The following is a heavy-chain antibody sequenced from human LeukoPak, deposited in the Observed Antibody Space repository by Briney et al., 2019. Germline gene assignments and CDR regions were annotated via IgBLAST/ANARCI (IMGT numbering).Heavy chain of an antibody. CDR3: ASYEAVAGTGFDY. CDR1: GFTFSSYW. D-gene: IGHD6-19*01. J-gene: IGHJ4*02. V-gene: IGHV3-74*01. CDR2: ITSDGSST. Sequence: GGSLRLSCAASGFTFSSYWMHWVRQARGKGLVWVSRITSDGSSTSYAASVKGRFTISRDNAKNTLYLQMNSLRAEDTAVYYCASYEAVAGTGFDYWGQGTLVTVSS.